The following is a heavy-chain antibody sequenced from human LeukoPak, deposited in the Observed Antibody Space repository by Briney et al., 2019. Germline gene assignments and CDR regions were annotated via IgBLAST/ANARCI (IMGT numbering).Heavy chain of an antibody. Sequence: GGSLRLSCAASGFTFSSYAMSWVRQAPRKGLEWVSSISGNSGSTYYADSVKGRFTISRENYKNTVYRQMISLRAEDTAVYYCAKVSAWAMVGATYFDYWGQGTLVTVSS. CDR3: AKVSAWAMVGATYFDY. V-gene: IGHV3-23*01. CDR1: GFTFSSYA. D-gene: IGHD1-26*01. CDR2: ISGNSGST. J-gene: IGHJ4*02.